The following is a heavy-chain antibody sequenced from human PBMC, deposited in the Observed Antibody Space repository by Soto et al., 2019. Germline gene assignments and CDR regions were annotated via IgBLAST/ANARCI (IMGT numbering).Heavy chain of an antibody. V-gene: IGHV3-23*01. D-gene: IGHD3-3*01. CDR1: GFTFSSYA. CDR2: ISGRGDNT. CDR3: ATDLGTDDFGSAYYTYYYMGV. J-gene: IGHJ6*03. Sequence: EVQLLESGGGLVQPGGSLRLSCAASGFTFSSYALNWVRQAPGKGLEWVSVISGRGDNTYYADSVKGRFTISRDNSKTTPYLERIHLRAEDTAVYYCATDLGTDDFGSAYYTYYYMGVWGKGTTVSVSS.